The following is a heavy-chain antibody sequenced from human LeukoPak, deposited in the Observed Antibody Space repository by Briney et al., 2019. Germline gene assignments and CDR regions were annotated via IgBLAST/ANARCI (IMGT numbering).Heavy chain of an antibody. J-gene: IGHJ4*02. D-gene: IGHD6-13*01. CDR3: ARDTSAERGQQLAN. CDR1: GFTFSRYW. CDR2: IKEDGSEK. Sequence: PGGSLRLSCAASGFTFSRYWMSWVRQAPGKGLKYMANIKEDGSEKYYVDSVKGRFTISRDNARNSLFLQMNSLRVDDTAVYYCARDTSAERGQQLANWGQGTLVTVSS. V-gene: IGHV3-7*04.